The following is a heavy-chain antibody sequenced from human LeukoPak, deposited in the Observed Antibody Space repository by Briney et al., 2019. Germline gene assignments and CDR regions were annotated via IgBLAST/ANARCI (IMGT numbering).Heavy chain of an antibody. V-gene: IGHV5-51*01. CDR3: ARLQGAITMVRGVNWFDP. CDR2: IYPGYSDT. CDR1: GYSFTSYW. J-gene: IGHJ5*02. Sequence: GESLKISCKGSGYSFTSYWIGWVRQMPGKGLEWMGIIYPGYSDTRYSPSFQGQVTISADKSISTAYLQWSSLEASHTAMYYCARLQGAITMVRGVNWFDPWGQGTLVTVSS. D-gene: IGHD3-10*01.